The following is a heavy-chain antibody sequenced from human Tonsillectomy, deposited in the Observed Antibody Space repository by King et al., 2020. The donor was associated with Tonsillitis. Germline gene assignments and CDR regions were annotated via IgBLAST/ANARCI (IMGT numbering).Heavy chain of an antibody. CDR3: AAGYYHSIEFSFYYYFYIDV. J-gene: IGHJ6*03. D-gene: IGHD3-22*01. CDR2: IIPIFGTT. CDR1: GGTFTRFG. Sequence: QLVQSGAEVKRPGSSVKVSCKASGGTFTRFGFSWVRQAPGQGLEWMGGIIPIFGTTYFTQKFQGRVTITADTSTSTVYMELSGLRSGDTALYYCAAGYYHSIEFSFYYYFYIDVWGEGATVTVSS. V-gene: IGHV1-69*06.